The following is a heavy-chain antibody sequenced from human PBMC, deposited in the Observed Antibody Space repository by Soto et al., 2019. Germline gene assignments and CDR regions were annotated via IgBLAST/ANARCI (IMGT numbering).Heavy chain of an antibody. CDR1: GYTFTGYY. J-gene: IGHJ6*02. CDR2: INPNSGGT. Sequence: RASVKVSCKASGYTFTGYYMHWVRQAPGQGLEWMGWINPNSGGTNYAQKFQGRVTMTRDTSISTAYMELSRLRSDDTAVYYCARDRGYSNYVHYYYYGMDVWGQGTTVTVSS. CDR3: ARDRGYSNYVHYYYYGMDV. D-gene: IGHD4-4*01. V-gene: IGHV1-2*02.